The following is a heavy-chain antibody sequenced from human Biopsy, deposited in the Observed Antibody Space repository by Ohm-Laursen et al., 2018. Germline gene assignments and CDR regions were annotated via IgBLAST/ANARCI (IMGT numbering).Heavy chain of an antibody. CDR3: ARELGDFWGGRQFDF. J-gene: IGHJ5*01. V-gene: IGHV1-2*02. CDR1: GYPFSNYY. CDR2: INPNSGGT. Sequence: GASVKVSCKVSGYPFSNYYLFWVRQAPRQGPEWMGWINPNSGGTFFAQNFQGRVTMTRDTSISTTYMELRRLTSDDTAVFYCARELGDFWGGRQFDFWGQGTLVTVSS. D-gene: IGHD3-3*01.